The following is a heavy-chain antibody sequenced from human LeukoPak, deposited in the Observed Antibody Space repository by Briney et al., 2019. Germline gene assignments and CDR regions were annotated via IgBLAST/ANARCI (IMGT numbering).Heavy chain of an antibody. D-gene: IGHD2-2*01. CDR2: ISSSSSYI. CDR3: ARADIVVVPAAMLPDY. J-gene: IGHJ4*02. Sequence: GGSLRLSCAASGFTFSSYSMNWVRQAPGKGLEWVASISSSSSYIYYAYSVKGRFTISRDNAKNSLYLQMNSLRAEATAVYYCARADIVVVPAAMLPDYWGQGTLVTVSS. V-gene: IGHV3-21*01. CDR1: GFTFSSYS.